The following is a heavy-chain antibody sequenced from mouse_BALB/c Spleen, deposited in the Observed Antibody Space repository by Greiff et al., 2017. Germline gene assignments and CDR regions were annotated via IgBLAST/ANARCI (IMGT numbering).Heavy chain of an antibody. CDR3: ARDLWGAY. CDR2: ISSGSSTI. D-gene: IGHD1-1*02. CDR1: GFTFSSFG. V-gene: IGHV5-17*02. J-gene: IGHJ3*01. Sequence: EVQLVESGGGLVQPGGSRKLSCAASGFTFSSFGMHWVRQAPEKGLEWVAYISSGSSTIYYADTVKGRFTISRDNPKNTLFLQMTSLRSEDTAMYYCARDLWGAYWGQGTLVTVSA.